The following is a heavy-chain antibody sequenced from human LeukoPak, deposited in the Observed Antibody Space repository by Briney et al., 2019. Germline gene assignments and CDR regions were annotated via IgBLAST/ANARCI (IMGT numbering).Heavy chain of an antibody. Sequence: GGSLRLSCAASGFSVSSYHMSWVRQAPGKGLEWVSVIYSGGSTHYGDSVKGRFTISRDNSKNTLYLQMNSLRAEDTAVYYCARGGASIAGRGYFDYWGQGTLVTVSS. V-gene: IGHV3-53*01. CDR1: GFSVSSYH. CDR3: ARGGASIAGRGYFDY. CDR2: IYSGGST. D-gene: IGHD6-6*01. J-gene: IGHJ4*02.